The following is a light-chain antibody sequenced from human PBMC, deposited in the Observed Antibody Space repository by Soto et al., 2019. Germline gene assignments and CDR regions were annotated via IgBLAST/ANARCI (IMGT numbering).Light chain of an antibody. J-gene: IGLJ2*01. CDR2: LNIDGSH. V-gene: IGLV4-69*01. Sequence: QPVLTQSPSASASLGASVKLTCTLSSGHSSYTIAWHQQQPEKGPRYLMNLNIDGSHSKGDGIPDRFSGSSSGAERYLTSSRLESEDEADYCCQTWVTGIVVFGGGTKLTVL. CDR3: QTWVTGIVV. CDR1: SGHSSYT.